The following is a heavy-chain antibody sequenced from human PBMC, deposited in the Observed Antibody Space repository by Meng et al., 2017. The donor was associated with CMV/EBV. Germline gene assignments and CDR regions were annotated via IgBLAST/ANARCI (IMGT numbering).Heavy chain of an antibody. CDR1: GGSFSGYY. CDR3: ARGPRSRWWSGSYGCRGMDV. V-gene: IGHV4-34*01. CDR2: INHSGST. D-gene: IGHD3-10*01. Sequence: SETLSLTCAVYGGSFSGYYWSWIRQPPGKGLEWIGEINHSGSTNYNPSLKSRVTISVDTSKNQFSLKLSSVTAADTAVYYCARGPRSRWWSGSYGCRGMDVWGQGTTVTSP. J-gene: IGHJ6*02.